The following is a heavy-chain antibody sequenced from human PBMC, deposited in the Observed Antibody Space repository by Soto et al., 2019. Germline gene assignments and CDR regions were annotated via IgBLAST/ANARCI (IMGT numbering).Heavy chain of an antibody. CDR3: ARISMVRGVTPYYYYGMDV. CDR2: IFSNDEK. D-gene: IGHD3-10*01. Sequence: QVTLKESGPVLVKPTETLTLTCTVSGFSLSNARMGVSWIRQPPGKALEWLAHIFSNDEKSYSTSLKSRLTIAKDSXXSXGXXTMTNMDPVDTATYYCARISMVRGVTPYYYYGMDVWGQGTTVTVSS. V-gene: IGHV2-26*01. CDR1: GFSLSNARMG. J-gene: IGHJ6*02.